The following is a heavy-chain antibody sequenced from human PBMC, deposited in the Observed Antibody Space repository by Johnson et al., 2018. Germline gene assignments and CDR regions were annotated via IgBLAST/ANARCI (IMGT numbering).Heavy chain of an antibody. CDR2: IWYDGSNK. D-gene: IGHD3-16*01. V-gene: IGHV3-33*01. CDR1: GFTFSSYG. Sequence: QVQLVQSGGGVVQPGRSLRLSCAASGFTFSSYGMHWVRQAPGKGLEWVAVIWYDGSNKYYADSVKGRFTISRDNSKNTLYLQMNSLRGGDTAVYYCVGGRVWGLQLYYDYYGMDDWGQGTTVTVSS. CDR3: VGGRVWGLQLYYDYYGMDD. J-gene: IGHJ6*02.